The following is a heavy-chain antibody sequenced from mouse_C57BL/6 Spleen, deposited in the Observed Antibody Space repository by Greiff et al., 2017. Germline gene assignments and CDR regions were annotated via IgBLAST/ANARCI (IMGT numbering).Heavy chain of an antibody. CDR2: IDPSDSYT. J-gene: IGHJ3*01. V-gene: IGHV1-59*01. D-gene: IGHD2-2*01. CDR3: ASGMVTTEAWFAY. CDR1: GYTFTSYW. Sequence: VQLQQPGAELVRPGTSVKLSCKASGYTFTSYWMHWVKQRPGQGLEWIGVIDPSDSYTNYNQKFKGKATLTVDTSSSTAYMQLSSLTSEDSAVYYCASGMVTTEAWFAYWGQGTLVTVSA.